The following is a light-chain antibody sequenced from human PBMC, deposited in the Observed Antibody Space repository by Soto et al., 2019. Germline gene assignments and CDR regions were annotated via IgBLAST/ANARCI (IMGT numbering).Light chain of an antibody. CDR3: SSYTSTCVQYV. CDR1: SSDVGGHEY. V-gene: IGLV2-14*01. CDR2: EVT. J-gene: IGLJ1*01. Sequence: QSVLTQPASLSASPGQSITIYCTGSSSDVGGHEYVSWFQQKPGKAPKIVISEVTNRPSGVSTRFSGSKSGDTASLTISGLQPEDEAVYYCSSYTSTCVQYVFGGGTKLTVL.